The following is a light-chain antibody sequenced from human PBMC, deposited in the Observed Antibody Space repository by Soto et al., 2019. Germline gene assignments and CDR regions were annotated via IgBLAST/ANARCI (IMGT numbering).Light chain of an antibody. CDR2: SNS. CDR3: AAWDDSLNGPV. Sequence: QSVLTQPPSASGTPGQRVTISCSGSSSNIGSNTVNWYQHLPGTAPKLLIYSNSQWPSGVPDRFSGSKSGTSASLAISGLQSEDEADYYCAAWDDSLNGPVFGGGTKLTVL. J-gene: IGLJ2*01. V-gene: IGLV1-44*01. CDR1: SSNIGSNT.